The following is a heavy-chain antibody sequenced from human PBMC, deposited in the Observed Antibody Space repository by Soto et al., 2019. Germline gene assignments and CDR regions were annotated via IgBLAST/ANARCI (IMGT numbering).Heavy chain of an antibody. CDR1: GYTFTSFD. CDR3: AREAVTSSGYDLDY. J-gene: IGHJ4*02. Sequence: QVQLVQSGAEVKKPGASVKVSCKASGYTFTSFDINWVRQPTGQGLEWMGWMNPNSGKTASAPKFRGRVTMTWNTAISTAYIELNSLTSDDTAVYSWAREAVTSSGYDLDYWGQGTLVTVSS. V-gene: IGHV1-8*01. CDR2: MNPNSGKT. D-gene: IGHD5-12*01.